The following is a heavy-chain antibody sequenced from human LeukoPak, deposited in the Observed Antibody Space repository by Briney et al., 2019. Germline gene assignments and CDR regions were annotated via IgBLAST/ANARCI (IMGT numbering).Heavy chain of an antibody. CDR1: GGSISSSSCY. CDR2: IYYSGST. Sequence: SETLSLTCTVSGGSISSSSCYWGWIRQPPGKGLEWIGSIYYSGSTYYNPSLKSRVTISVDTSKNQFSLKLSSVTAADTAVYYCARVWNRGWLDPWGQGTLVTVSS. CDR3: ARVWNRGWLDP. D-gene: IGHD7-27*01. J-gene: IGHJ5*02. V-gene: IGHV4-39*01.